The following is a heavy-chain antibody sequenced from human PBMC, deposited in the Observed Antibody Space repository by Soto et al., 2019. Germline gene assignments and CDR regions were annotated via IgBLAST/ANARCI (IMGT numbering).Heavy chain of an antibody. CDR3: AKDLLRPGRAYGMDV. CDR1: GFTFSSYG. J-gene: IGHJ6*02. CDR2: ISYDGSNK. V-gene: IGHV3-30*18. Sequence: QVQLVESGGGVVQPGRSLRLSCAAAGFTFSSYGMHWVRQAPGKGQDWVAVISYDGSNKYYADSVKGRFTISRDNSKNTLYLQMNSLRAEDTAVYYCAKDLLRPGRAYGMDVWGQGTTVTVSS.